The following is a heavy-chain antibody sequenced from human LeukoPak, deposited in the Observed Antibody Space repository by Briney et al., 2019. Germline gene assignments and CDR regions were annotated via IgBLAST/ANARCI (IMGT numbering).Heavy chain of an antibody. CDR2: MNPNSGNT. J-gene: IGHJ6*03. CDR3: ARGGKDLGGYDVTLYYYYYMDV. Sequence: ASVKVSCKASGYTFTSYDINWVRQATGQGLEWMGWMNPNSGNTGYAQKFQGRVTMTRNTSISTAYMELSSLRSEDTAVYYCARGGKDLGGYDVTLYYYYYMDVWGKGTTVTISS. D-gene: IGHD5-12*01. CDR1: GYTFTSYD. V-gene: IGHV1-8*01.